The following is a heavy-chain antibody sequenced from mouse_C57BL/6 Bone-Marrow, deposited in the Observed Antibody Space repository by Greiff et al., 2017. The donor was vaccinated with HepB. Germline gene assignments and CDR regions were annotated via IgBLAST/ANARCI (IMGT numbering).Heavy chain of an antibody. J-gene: IGHJ3*01. CDR2: IYPGSGNT. Sequence: QVQLKQSGPELVKPGASVKISCKASGYSFTSYYIHWVKQRPGQGLEWIGWIYPGSGNTKYNEKFKGKATLTADTSSSTAYMQLSSRTSEDSAVYYCARGKYYDYDEFAYWGQGTLVTVSA. V-gene: IGHV1-66*01. CDR3: ARGKYYDYDEFAY. CDR1: GYSFTSYY. D-gene: IGHD2-4*01.